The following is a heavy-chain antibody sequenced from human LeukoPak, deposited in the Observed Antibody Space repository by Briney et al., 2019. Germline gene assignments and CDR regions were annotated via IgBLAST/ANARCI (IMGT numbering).Heavy chain of an antibody. CDR2: ITGNAGFI. D-gene: IGHD1-26*01. CDR1: GFTFSTYA. V-gene: IGHV3-23*01. J-gene: IGHJ5*02. CDR3: AKDKVPDGKWEIDR. Sequence: GGSLRLSCTPPGFTFSTYAMNWVRQAPGKGLEWVGGITGNAGFIGYADSVKGRFIISRDNTNNRLFLQMRSLRGEDTAVYYCAKDKVPDGKWEIDRWGQGTLVTVSS.